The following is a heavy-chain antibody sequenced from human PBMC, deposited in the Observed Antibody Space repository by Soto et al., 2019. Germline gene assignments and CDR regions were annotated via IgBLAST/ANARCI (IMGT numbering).Heavy chain of an antibody. V-gene: IGHV4-59*01. J-gene: IGHJ6*02. CDR3: ARWARADCSGGSCYEYYYYGMDV. CDR1: GGSISSYY. Sequence: SETLSLTCTVSGGSISSYYWSWIRQPPGKGLEWIGYIYYSGSTNYNPSLKSRVTISVDTSKNQFSLKLSSVTAADTAVYYCARWARADCSGGSCYEYYYYGMDVWDQGTTVTVS. CDR2: IYYSGST. D-gene: IGHD2-15*01.